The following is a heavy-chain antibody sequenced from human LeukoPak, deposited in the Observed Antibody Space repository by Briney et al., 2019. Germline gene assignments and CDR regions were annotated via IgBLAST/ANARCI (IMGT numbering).Heavy chain of an antibody. D-gene: IGHD6-19*01. J-gene: IGHJ4*02. CDR2: IYTSGST. Sequence: PSETLSLTCAVSGGSTSSYYWSWIRQPAGKGLEWIGRIYTSGSTNYNPSLKSRVTMSVDTSKNQFSLKLSSVTAADTAVYYCAREEVAVAGTRFDYWGQGTLVTVSS. CDR3: AREEVAVAGTRFDY. CDR1: GGSTSSYY. V-gene: IGHV4-4*07.